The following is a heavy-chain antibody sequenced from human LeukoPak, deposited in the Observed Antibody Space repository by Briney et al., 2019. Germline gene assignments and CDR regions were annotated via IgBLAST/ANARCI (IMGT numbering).Heavy chain of an antibody. V-gene: IGHV1-18*01. CDR1: GYTFTSYG. CDR2: ISAYNGNT. J-gene: IGHJ4*02. CDR3: ARELPNDFWSGPGFDY. D-gene: IGHD3-3*01. Sequence: ASVKVSCKASGYTFTSYGISWVRQAPGQGLEWMGWISAYNGNTNYAQKLQGRVTMTTDTSTSTAYMELRSLRSDDTAVYYCARELPNDFWSGPGFDYWGQGTLVTVSS.